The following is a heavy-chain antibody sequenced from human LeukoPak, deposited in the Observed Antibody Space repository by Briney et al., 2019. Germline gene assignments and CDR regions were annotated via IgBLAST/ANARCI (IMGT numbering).Heavy chain of an antibody. J-gene: IGHJ3*02. CDR3: AREEDIVVVVAATGAFDI. CDR2: IIPILGIA. Sequence: SVKVSCKASGGTFSSYAISWVRQAPGQGLEWMGRIIPILGIANYAQKFQGRVTITADKSTSTAYMELSSLRSEDTAVYYCAREEDIVVVVAATGAFDIWGQGTMVTVSS. CDR1: GGTFSSYA. V-gene: IGHV1-69*04. D-gene: IGHD2-15*01.